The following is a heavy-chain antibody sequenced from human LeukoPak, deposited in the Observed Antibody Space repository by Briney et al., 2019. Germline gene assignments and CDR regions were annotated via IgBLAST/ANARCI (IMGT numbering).Heavy chain of an antibody. D-gene: IGHD1-26*01. J-gene: IGHJ4*02. V-gene: IGHV4-38-2*02. CDR2: IYHSGST. Sequence: PSETLSLTCTVSGCSISSGYYWGWIRQPPGKGLEWIGSIYHSGSTYYNPSLKSRVTISVDTSKNQFSLKLSSVTAADTAVYYCAREGGGSYNYWGQGTLVTVSS. CDR3: AREGGGSYNY. CDR1: GCSISSGYY.